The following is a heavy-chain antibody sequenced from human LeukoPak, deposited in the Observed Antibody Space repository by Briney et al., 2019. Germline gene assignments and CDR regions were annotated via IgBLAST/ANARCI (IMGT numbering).Heavy chain of an antibody. Sequence: ASVKVSCKASGYTFTGYYMHWVRQAPGQGLEWMGWINPNSGGTNYAQKFQGRVTMTRDTSISTAYMELSRLRSDDTAVYYCARDGGTDIVVVVAATGAFDIWGQGTMVTVSS. CDR2: INPNSGGT. J-gene: IGHJ3*02. D-gene: IGHD2-15*01. CDR1: GYTFTGYY. V-gene: IGHV1-2*02. CDR3: ARDGGTDIVVVVAATGAFDI.